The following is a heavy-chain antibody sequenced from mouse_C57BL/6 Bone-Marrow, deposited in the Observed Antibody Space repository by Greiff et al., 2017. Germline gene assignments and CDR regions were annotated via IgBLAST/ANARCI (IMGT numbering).Heavy chain of an antibody. CDR2: ISYDGSN. CDR3: ARGTAQALFAY. J-gene: IGHJ3*01. D-gene: IGHD3-2*02. Sequence: EVKLLESGPGLVKPSQSLSLTCSVTGYSITSGYYWNWIRQFPGNKLEWMGYISYDGSNNYNPSLKNRISITRDTSKNQFFLKLNSVTTEDTATYYCARGTAQALFAYWGQGTLVTVSA. CDR1: GYSITSGYY. V-gene: IGHV3-6*01.